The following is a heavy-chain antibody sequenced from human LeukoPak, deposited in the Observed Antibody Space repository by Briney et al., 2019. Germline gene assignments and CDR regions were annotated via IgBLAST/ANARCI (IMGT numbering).Heavy chain of an antibody. D-gene: IGHD3-10*01. J-gene: IGHJ4*02. CDR1: GYTFISYY. V-gene: IGHV1-46*01. CDR2: INPSGGST. CDR3: ARGGGYGSGPH. Sequence: ASVKVSCKASGYTFISYYMSWVRQAPGQGLEWMGIINPSGGSTTYTQKFQGRVTMTRGTSTKTVYMELSSLRPEDTAVYYCARGGGYGSGPHWGQGTLVTVSS.